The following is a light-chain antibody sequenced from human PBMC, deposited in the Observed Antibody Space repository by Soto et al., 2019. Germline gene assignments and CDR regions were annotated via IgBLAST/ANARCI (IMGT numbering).Light chain of an antibody. CDR2: EVN. J-gene: IGLJ1*01. Sequence: QSALAQPASVSGSPGQSITISCTGTSSDVGAYNSVSWYQQHPGKAPKLMIYEVNKRPSGVPDRFSGSKSGNTASLTVSGLQAEDEADYYCSSYAGSSNVFGTGTKLTVL. CDR3: SSYAGSSNV. V-gene: IGLV2-8*01. CDR1: SSDVGAYNS.